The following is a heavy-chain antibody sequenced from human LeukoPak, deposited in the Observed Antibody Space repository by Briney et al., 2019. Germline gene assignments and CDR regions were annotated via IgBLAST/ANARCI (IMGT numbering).Heavy chain of an antibody. J-gene: IGHJ4*02. V-gene: IGHV3-53*01. Sequence: GGSLRLSCAASGFTVSTYYMTWVRQAPGKGLECVSVIYSGGSTYYADSVKGRFTVSRDNSKNTLYLQMNSLRAEDTAMYYCARGLGYCTSTTCLLPFGYWGQGTLVTVSS. CDR1: GFTVSTYY. D-gene: IGHD2-2*01. CDR3: ARGLGYCTSTTCLLPFGY. CDR2: IYSGGST.